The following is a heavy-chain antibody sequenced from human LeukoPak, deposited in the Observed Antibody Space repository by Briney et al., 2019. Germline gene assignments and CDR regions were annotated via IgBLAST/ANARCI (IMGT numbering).Heavy chain of an antibody. CDR2: IYYSGST. J-gene: IGHJ6*02. V-gene: IGHV4-59*08. CDR3: ARHPPYYYYGMDV. CDR1: GGSISSYY. Sequence: SETLSLTCTVSGGSISSYYWSWIRQPPGKGLEWIGYIYYSGSTNYNPSRKSRVTISVDTSKNQFSLKLSSVTAAATAVYYCARHPPYYYYGMDVWGQGTTVTVSS.